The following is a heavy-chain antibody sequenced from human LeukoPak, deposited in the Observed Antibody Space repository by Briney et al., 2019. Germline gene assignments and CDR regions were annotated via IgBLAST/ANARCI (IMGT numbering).Heavy chain of an antibody. Sequence: ASVKVSCKASGYTLTGYYMHWVRQAPGQGLEWMGWINPNSGGTNYAQKFQGRVTMTRDTSISTAYMELSRLRSDDTAVYYCARGALLSFLHDAFDIWGQGTMVTVSS. CDR2: INPNSGGT. CDR3: ARGALLSFLHDAFDI. CDR1: GYTLTGYY. J-gene: IGHJ3*02. V-gene: IGHV1-2*02. D-gene: IGHD3-3*02.